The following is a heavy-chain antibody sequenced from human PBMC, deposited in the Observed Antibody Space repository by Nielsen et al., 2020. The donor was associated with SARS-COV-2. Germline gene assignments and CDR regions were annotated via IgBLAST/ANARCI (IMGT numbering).Heavy chain of an antibody. V-gene: IGHV3-7*01. CDR1: GFSFSSHW. Sequence: GGSLRLSCAASGFSFSSHWMSWVRQVPGKGLEWVADIDPDGSDKVYVDSVKGGFTISRDNAKKSMSLQMNNLRVEDTAVYYCARDWSRAFDVWGQGTMVTVSS. D-gene: IGHD2-8*02. CDR3: ARDWSRAFDV. CDR2: IDPDGSDK. J-gene: IGHJ3*01.